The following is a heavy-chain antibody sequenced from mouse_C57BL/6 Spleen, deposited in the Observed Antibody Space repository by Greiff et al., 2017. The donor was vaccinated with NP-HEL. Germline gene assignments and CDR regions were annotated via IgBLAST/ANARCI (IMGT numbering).Heavy chain of an antibody. CDR1: GYTFTSYW. V-gene: IGHV1-61*01. CDR3: ARSNWEGAY. J-gene: IGHJ3*01. D-gene: IGHD4-1*01. CDR2: IYPSDSET. Sequence: VQLQQSGAELVRPGSSVKLSCKASGYTFTSYWMDWVKQRPGQGLEWIGNIYPSDSETHYNQKFKDKATLTVDKSSSTAYMQLSSLTSEYSAVYYCARSNWEGAYWGQGTLVTVSA.